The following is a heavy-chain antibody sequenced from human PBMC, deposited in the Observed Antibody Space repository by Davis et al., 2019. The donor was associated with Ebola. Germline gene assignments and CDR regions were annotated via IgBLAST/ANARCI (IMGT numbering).Heavy chain of an antibody. CDR1: GFTFSSYV. CDR2: ISGSGDTT. V-gene: IGHV3-23*01. Sequence: GESLKISCEVSGFTFSSYVMSWVRQAPGKGLEWVSAISGSGDTTYYGDSGKGRFAVSRDNSKYTLYLQMNSLRAEDTAIYYCARRYYGSGTYYKDYWGQGTLVTVSS. D-gene: IGHD3-10*01. CDR3: ARRYYGSGTYYKDY. J-gene: IGHJ4*02.